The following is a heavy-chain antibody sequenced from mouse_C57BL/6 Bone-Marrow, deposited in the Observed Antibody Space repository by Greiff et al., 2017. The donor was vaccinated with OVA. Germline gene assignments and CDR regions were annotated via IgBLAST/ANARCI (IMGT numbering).Heavy chain of an antibody. Sequence: QVQLQQPGAELVRPGTSVKLSCKASGYTFTSYWLHWVKQRPGQGLEWIGVIDPSDSYTNYNQKFTGKATLTVDTSSSPAYMQLSSLTSEDSAVYYCAEGYYDVPFAYWGQGTLVTVSA. J-gene: IGHJ3*01. D-gene: IGHD2-4*01. V-gene: IGHV1-59*01. CDR1: GYTFTSYW. CDR3: AEGYYDVPFAY. CDR2: IDPSDSYT.